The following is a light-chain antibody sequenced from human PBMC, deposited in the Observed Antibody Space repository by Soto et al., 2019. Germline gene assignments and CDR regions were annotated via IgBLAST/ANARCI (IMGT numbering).Light chain of an antibody. CDR1: SSDVGGSNF. CDR2: EVS. Sequence: QSALTQPPSASGSPGQSVTISCTGTSSDVGGSNFVSWYQQHPGKAPKLMIYEVSKRPSGVPDRFSGSKSGNTASLTVSGLQAEDEADYYCSSYAGSNTVVFGSHTVVFGGGTKVTVL. CDR3: SSYAGSNTVVFGSHTVV. V-gene: IGLV2-8*01. J-gene: IGLJ3*02.